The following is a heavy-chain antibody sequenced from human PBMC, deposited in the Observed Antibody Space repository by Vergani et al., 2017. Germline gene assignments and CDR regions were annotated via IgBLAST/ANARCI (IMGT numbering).Heavy chain of an antibody. V-gene: IGHV3-66*02. CDR2: IYSGGST. Sequence: EVQLVESGGGLVQPGGSLRLSCAASGFTVSSNYMSWVRQAPGKGLEWVSVIYSGGSTYYADSVKGRFTISRDNSKNTLYLQMNSLRAEDTAVYYCARDMLGYCSGGSCPYYGMDVWGQGTTVTVSS. CDR1: GFTVSSNY. CDR3: ARDMLGYCSGGSCPYYGMDV. J-gene: IGHJ6*02. D-gene: IGHD2-15*01.